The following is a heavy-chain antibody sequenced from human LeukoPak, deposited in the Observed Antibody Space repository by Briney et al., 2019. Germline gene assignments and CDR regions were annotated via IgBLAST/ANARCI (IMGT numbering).Heavy chain of an antibody. Sequence: PGRSLRLSCAASGFTFSSYGMHWVRQAPGKGLEWVAVISYDGSNKYYADSVKGRFTISRDNSKNTLYLQMNSLRAEDTAVYYCAKDVIAAAGTGLFDYWGQGTLVTVSS. D-gene: IGHD6-13*01. CDR2: ISYDGSNK. CDR1: GFTFSSYG. J-gene: IGHJ4*02. V-gene: IGHV3-30*18. CDR3: AKDVIAAAGTGLFDY.